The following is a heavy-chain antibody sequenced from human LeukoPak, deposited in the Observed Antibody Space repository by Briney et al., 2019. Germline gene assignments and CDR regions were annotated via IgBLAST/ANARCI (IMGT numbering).Heavy chain of an antibody. J-gene: IGHJ5*02. V-gene: IGHV3-23*01. Sequence: GGSLRLSCAASGFTFSSYAMSWVRQAPGKGLEWVSAISGSGGSTYYADSVKGRFTISRDNSKNTLYLQMNSLRAEDTAVYYCARLQRGGSYHRWFDPWGQGTLVTVSS. D-gene: IGHD1-26*01. CDR3: ARLQRGGSYHRWFDP. CDR2: ISGSGGST. CDR1: GFTFSSYA.